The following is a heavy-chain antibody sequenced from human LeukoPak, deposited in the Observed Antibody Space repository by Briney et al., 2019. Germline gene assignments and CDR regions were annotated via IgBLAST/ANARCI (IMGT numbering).Heavy chain of an antibody. J-gene: IGHJ5*02. CDR1: GGTFSIYA. V-gene: IGHV1-69*13. D-gene: IGHD2-2*01. CDR2: IIPIFGTA. Sequence: ASVKVSCKASGGTFSIYAISWVRQAPGQGLEWMGGIIPIFGTANYAQKFQGRVTITADESTSTAYMELSSLRSEDTAVYYCAREPYCSSTSCYYNWFDPWGQGTLVTVSS. CDR3: AREPYCSSTSCYYNWFDP.